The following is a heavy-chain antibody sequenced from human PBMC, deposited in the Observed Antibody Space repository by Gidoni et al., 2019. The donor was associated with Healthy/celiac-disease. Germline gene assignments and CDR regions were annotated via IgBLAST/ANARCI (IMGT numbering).Heavy chain of an antibody. D-gene: IGHD3-22*01. V-gene: IGHV4-34*01. Sequence: QVQLQQWGAGLLKPSETLSLTRAVYGGSFSGYYWSWIRQPPGKGLEVIGEINHSGSTNYNPSLKSRVTISVDTSKNQFSLKLGSVTAADTAVYYCARGDDSSIFDYWGQGTLVTVSS. CDR3: ARGDDSSIFDY. CDR2: INHSGST. J-gene: IGHJ4*02. CDR1: GGSFSGYY.